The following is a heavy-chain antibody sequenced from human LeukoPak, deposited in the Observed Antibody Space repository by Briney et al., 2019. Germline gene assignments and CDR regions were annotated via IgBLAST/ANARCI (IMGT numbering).Heavy chain of an antibody. J-gene: IGHJ4*02. CDR2: INHSGST. V-gene: IGHV4-34*01. D-gene: IGHD1-1*01. CDR3: TITTGTTLGLMDY. CDR1: GGSFSGYY. Sequence: SETLSLTCAVYGGSFSGYYWRWIRQPPGQGLEWTGEINHSGSTNYTPSLKSRVTISVDTSKNQLSLKMSSVTAADTAVYYCTITTGTTLGLMDYWGQGTLVTVSS.